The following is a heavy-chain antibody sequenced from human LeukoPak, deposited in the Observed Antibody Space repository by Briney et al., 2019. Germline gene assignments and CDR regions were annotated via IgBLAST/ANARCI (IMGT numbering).Heavy chain of an antibody. V-gene: IGHV1-18*01. Sequence: ASVKVSCEASGYTFTSYGISWVRQAPGQGLEWMGWISAYNGNTDYAQKLQGRVTMTTDTSTSTAYMELRSLRSDDTAVYYCARASSDGDYDPLYYYYYMDVWGKGTTVTVSS. CDR2: ISAYNGNT. CDR1: GYTFTSYG. D-gene: IGHD4-17*01. CDR3: ARASSDGDYDPLYYYYYMDV. J-gene: IGHJ6*03.